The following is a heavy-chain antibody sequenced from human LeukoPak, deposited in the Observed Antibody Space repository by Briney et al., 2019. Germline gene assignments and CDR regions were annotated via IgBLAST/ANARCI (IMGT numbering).Heavy chain of an antibody. D-gene: IGHD3-3*02. J-gene: IGHJ4*02. CDR1: GDSVSNNSTA. CDR2: TYYRSKWYH. CDR3: GKGYSISY. Sequence: SQTLSLTCAISGDSVSNNSTAWHWLRQSPSRGLEWLGRTYYRSKWYHEYAISVRSRITINPDTSKNQFSLQLNSVTPDDTAVYYCGKGYSISYWGQGTLVTVSS. V-gene: IGHV6-1*01.